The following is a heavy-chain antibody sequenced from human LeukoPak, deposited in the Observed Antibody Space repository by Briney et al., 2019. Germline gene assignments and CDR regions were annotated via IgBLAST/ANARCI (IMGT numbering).Heavy chain of an antibody. J-gene: IGHJ4*02. CDR2: TKSKTDGATT. V-gene: IGHV3-15*01. Sequence: GGSLTLSCAASGLSFSNAWMSWVRQAPGKGLEWVGRTKSKTDGATTDYAAPVKGRFTISTDDSQNTPYLQMNSLKTEDTAVYYCTTFESWGQGTLVTVSS. CDR3: TTFES. CDR1: GLSFSNAW.